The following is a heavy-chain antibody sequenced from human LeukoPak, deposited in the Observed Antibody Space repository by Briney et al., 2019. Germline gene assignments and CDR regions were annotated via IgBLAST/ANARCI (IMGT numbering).Heavy chain of an antibody. J-gene: IGHJ4*02. CDR1: GGSISSSSYY. Sequence: SETLSLTCTVSGGSISSSSYYWGWIRQPPGKGLEWIGEIYRSGGANYNPSLKSRVTISVDKSKNQFSLRLSSVTAADTAVYYCARASHDYGDYSHFDYWGQGTLVTVSS. CDR3: ARASHDYGDYSHFDY. D-gene: IGHD4-17*01. V-gene: IGHV4-39*07. CDR2: IYRSGGA.